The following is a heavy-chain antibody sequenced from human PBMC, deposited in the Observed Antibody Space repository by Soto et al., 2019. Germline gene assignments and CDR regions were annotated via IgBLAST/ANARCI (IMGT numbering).Heavy chain of an antibody. J-gene: IGHJ5*01. CDR3: ERGGFDFVLGPDANRGYTWFDF. Sequence: SETLSLTCTVSGGSISSGGYYWTWIRHPPGKGLEWTGYMYNSGRTYYNPSLKSRVSISADTSKRQFSLKLTSVTAADTAVYYCERGGFDFVLGPDANRGYTWFDFWGRGTLVTVSS. V-gene: IGHV4-31*03. D-gene: IGHD2-8*02. CDR2: MYNSGRT. CDR1: GGSISSGGYY.